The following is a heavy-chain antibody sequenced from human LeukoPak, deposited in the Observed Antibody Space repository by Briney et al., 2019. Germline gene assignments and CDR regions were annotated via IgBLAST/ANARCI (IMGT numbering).Heavy chain of an antibody. CDR1: GFTFDDYG. CDR2: INWNGGRK. CDR3: ARSVAASRYY. V-gene: IGHV3-20*04. J-gene: IGHJ4*02. D-gene: IGHD2-15*01. Sequence: GGSLRLSCAASGFTFDDYGMSWVRQAPGKGLEWVSGINWNGGRKDYADSVKGRFTISRDNAKNSLYMQMNSLRAEDTALYYCARSVAASRYYCGQGTLVTVSS.